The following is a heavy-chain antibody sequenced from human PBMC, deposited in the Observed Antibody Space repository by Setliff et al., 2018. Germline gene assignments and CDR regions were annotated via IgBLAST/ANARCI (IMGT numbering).Heavy chain of an antibody. Sequence: VASVKVSCKASGYTFTNYPIHWVRQAPGQRLEWMGWINAGNGNTKYSQKFQGRVTITRDTSASTAYMELSSLRSEDTAVYYCASYEILYSGYDYRDAFDIWGQGTMVTVSS. CDR1: GYTFTNYP. V-gene: IGHV1-3*01. CDR2: INAGNGNT. J-gene: IGHJ3*02. D-gene: IGHD5-12*01. CDR3: ASYEILYSGYDYRDAFDI.